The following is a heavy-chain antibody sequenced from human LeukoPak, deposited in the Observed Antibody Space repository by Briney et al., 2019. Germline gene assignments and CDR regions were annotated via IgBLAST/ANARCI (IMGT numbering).Heavy chain of an antibody. CDR2: IKHDGSEK. V-gene: IGHV3-7*03. CDR3: ARDQSYYGV. J-gene: IGHJ4*02. Sequence: GGSLRLSCVASGFTFSSYWMTWVRQAPGKGLEWVANIKHDGSEKYYVDSVKGRFTISRDNAKNSLYLQMNSLRPEDTAVYYCARDQSYYGVWGQGTLVTVSS. CDR1: GFTFSSYW. D-gene: IGHD3-3*01.